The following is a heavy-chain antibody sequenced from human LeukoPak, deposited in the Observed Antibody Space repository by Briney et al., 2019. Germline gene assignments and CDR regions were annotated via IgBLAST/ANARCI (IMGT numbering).Heavy chain of an antibody. CDR1: GYSFTSYW. D-gene: IGHD5-24*01. CDR2: IYPGDSDT. CDR3: ARGLPKLRWVLIPEGFDY. J-gene: IGHJ4*02. V-gene: IGHV5-51*01. Sequence: GESLKISCKGSGYSFTSYWIGWVRLMPGKGLEWMGIIYPGDSDTRYSPSFQGQVTISADKSISTAYLQWSSLKASDTAMYYCARGLPKLRWVLIPEGFDYWGQGTLVTVSS.